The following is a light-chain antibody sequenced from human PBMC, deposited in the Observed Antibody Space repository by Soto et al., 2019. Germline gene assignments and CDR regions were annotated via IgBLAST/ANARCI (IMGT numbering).Light chain of an antibody. J-gene: IGLJ1*01. Sequence: QSALTQPPSASGSPGQSVTISCTGTSSDVGAYNYVSWYQQHPGKGPKLMIYEVSKRPSGVPDRFSGSKSGNTASLTVSGLQAEDETYYYCSSYAGSNTYVFGTGTKLTVL. CDR2: EVS. CDR3: SSYAGSNTYV. CDR1: SSDVGAYNY. V-gene: IGLV2-8*01.